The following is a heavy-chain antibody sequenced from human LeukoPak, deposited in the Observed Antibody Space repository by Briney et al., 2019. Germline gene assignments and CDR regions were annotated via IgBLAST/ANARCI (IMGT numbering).Heavy chain of an antibody. V-gene: IGHV4-34*01. CDR3: ARDPTTVVTVPYYFDD. D-gene: IGHD4-23*01. CDR1: GGSFSGYY. Sequence: SETVSLTCAVSGGSFSGYYWNWIRQPPGKGLEWIGEINDRGITNYNPSLKSRLTISVDTSKNRFSLTLRSVTAADTAVYYCARDPTTVVTVPYYFDDWGQGTRVTVSS. CDR2: INDRGIT. J-gene: IGHJ4*02.